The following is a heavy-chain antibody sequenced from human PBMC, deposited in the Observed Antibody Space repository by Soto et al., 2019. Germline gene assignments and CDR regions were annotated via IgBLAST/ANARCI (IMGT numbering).Heavy chain of an antibody. CDR3: ARSEYCSSTSCYEYYYYGMDV. CDR2: INPNSGGT. V-gene: IGHV1-2*04. CDR1: GYTFTSYY. Sequence: ASETVSCKASGYTFTSYYMHWVRQAPGQGLEWMGWINPNSGGTNYAQKFQGWVNMTRDTSISTAYMELSRLRSDDTAVYYCARSEYCSSTSCYEYYYYGMDVWGQETTVTVSS. J-gene: IGHJ6*02. D-gene: IGHD2-2*01.